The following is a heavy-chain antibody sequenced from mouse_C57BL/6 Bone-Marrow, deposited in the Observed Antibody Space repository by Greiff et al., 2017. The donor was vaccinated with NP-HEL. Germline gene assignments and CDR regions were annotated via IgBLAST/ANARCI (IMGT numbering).Heavy chain of an antibody. Sequence: VQLKESGPELVKPGASVKIPCKASGYTFTDYNMDWVKQSHGKSLEWIGDINPNNGGTIYNQKFKGKATLTVDKSSSTAYMELRSLTSEDTAVYYCARRITTVVDYYFDYWGQGTTLTVSS. D-gene: IGHD1-1*01. CDR3: ARRITTVVDYYFDY. CDR2: INPNNGGT. J-gene: IGHJ2*01. CDR1: GYTFTDYN. V-gene: IGHV1-18*01.